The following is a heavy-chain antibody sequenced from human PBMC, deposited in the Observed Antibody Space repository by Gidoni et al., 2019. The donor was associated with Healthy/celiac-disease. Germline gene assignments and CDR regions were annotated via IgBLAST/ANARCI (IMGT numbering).Heavy chain of an antibody. CDR1: GYTFTSYD. Sequence: QVQLVQSGAEVKKPGASVKVSCKASGYTFTSYDINWVRQATGQGLEWMGWMNPNSGNTGYAQKFQGRVTMTRNTSISTAYMELSSLRSEDTAVYYCARAGQLLYLYYYYYGMDVWGQGTTVTVSS. CDR2: MNPNSGNT. CDR3: ARAGQLLYLYYYYYGMDV. D-gene: IGHD2-2*02. J-gene: IGHJ6*02. V-gene: IGHV1-8*01.